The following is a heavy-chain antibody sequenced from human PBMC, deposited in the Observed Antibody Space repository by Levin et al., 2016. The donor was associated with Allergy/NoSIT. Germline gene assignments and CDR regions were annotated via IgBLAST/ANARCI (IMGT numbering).Heavy chain of an antibody. J-gene: IGHJ3*01. V-gene: IGHV3-23*01. CDR2: ITGDGGGT. D-gene: IGHD4-17*01. Sequence: GESLKISCVGSGFTFNSFALTWVRQAPGKGLEWVSVITGDGGGTYYADSVKGRFTISRDNSKNTLYLHMSSLRAEDTALYYCAKDPNGDYVGAFDFWGQGTMVTVPS. CDR3: AKDPNGDYVGAFDF. CDR1: GFTFNSFA.